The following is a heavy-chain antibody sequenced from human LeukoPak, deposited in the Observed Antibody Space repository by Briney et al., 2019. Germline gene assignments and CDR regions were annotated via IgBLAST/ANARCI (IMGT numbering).Heavy chain of an antibody. CDR2: ISGSGGST. J-gene: IGHJ4*02. D-gene: IGHD2-2*01. CDR1: GFTFNTYV. V-gene: IGHV3-23*01. CDR3: ATVFSSSNEFFDY. Sequence: GGSLRLSCAASGFTFNTYVMSWVRQAPGKGLEWVSAISGSGGSTYYADSVKGRFTISRDNSKNTLYLQMNSLRAEDTAVYYCATVFSSSNEFFDYWGQGALVTVSS.